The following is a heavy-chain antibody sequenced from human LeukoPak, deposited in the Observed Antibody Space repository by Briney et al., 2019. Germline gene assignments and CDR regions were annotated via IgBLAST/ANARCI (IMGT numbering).Heavy chain of an antibody. D-gene: IGHD6-6*01. CDR3: AKVRTRYSSSSSVLDY. CDR2: LYTGGST. Sequence: GGSLRLSCVASGFTVSNNYMNWVRQAPGKGLEWVSVLYTGGSTYYADSVEGRFTISRDNSKNTLYLQMNSLRAEDTAVYYCAKVRTRYSSSSSVLDYWGQGTLVTVSS. CDR1: GFTVSNNY. J-gene: IGHJ4*02. V-gene: IGHV3-53*05.